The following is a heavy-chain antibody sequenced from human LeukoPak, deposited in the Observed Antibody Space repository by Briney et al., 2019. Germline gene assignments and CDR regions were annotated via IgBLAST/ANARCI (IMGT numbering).Heavy chain of an antibody. CDR2: IIPILGIA. CDR3: ARAEASIAAASDY. Sequence: SVKVSCKASGYTFTSYAMHWVRQAPGQGLEWMGRIIPILGIANYAQKFQGRVTITADKSTSTAYMELSSLRSEDTAVYYCARAEASIAAASDYWGQGTLVTVSS. D-gene: IGHD6-13*01. J-gene: IGHJ4*02. V-gene: IGHV1-69*04. CDR1: GYTFTSYA.